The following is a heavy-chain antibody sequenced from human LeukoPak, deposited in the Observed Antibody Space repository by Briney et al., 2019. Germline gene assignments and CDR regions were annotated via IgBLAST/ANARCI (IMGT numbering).Heavy chain of an antibody. J-gene: IGHJ6*03. Sequence: SETLSLTCAVYGGSFSGYYWSWIRQPPGKGLEWIGEINHSGSTNYNPSLKSRVTISVDTSKSQFSLKLSSVTAADTAVYYCARVVVPAAPSGYYYMDVWGKGTTVTVSS. CDR1: GGSFSGYY. CDR2: INHSGST. CDR3: ARVVVPAAPSGYYYMDV. V-gene: IGHV4-34*01. D-gene: IGHD2-2*01.